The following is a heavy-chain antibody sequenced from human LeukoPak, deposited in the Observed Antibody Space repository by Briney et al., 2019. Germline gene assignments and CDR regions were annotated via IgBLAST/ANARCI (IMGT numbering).Heavy chain of an antibody. CDR2: IYYSGST. CDR1: GGSISSSGYY. D-gene: IGHD5-18*01. J-gene: IGHJ5*02. Sequence: SETLSLTCTVSGGSISSSGYYWSWIRQPPGKGLEWIGYIYYSGSTNYNPSLKSRVTISVDTSKNQFSLKLSSVTAADTAVYYCARGVDTAMVTSWFDPWGQGTLVTVSS. V-gene: IGHV4-61*08. CDR3: ARGVDTAMVTSWFDP.